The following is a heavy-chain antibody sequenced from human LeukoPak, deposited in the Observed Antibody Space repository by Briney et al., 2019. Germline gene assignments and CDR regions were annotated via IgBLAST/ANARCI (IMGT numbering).Heavy chain of an antibody. CDR2: ISSSSRYI. CDR3: ARPRGGSSSGNFDY. CDR1: GFTFSSYR. J-gene: IGHJ4*02. V-gene: IGHV3-21*01. D-gene: IGHD6-6*01. Sequence: GFLRLSCAASGFTFSSYRMNWVRQAPGKGLEWVSSISSSSRYIYYADSVKGRFTISIDNAKNSLYLQMNSVRAEDTAVYYCARPRGGSSSGNFDYWGQGTLVTVSS.